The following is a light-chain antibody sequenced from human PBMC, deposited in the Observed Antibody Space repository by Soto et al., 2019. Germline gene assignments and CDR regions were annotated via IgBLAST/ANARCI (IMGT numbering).Light chain of an antibody. CDR3: VSYTTSGSYV. Sequence: QSALTQPASVSGSPGQSITISCTGTSSDVGNYIFVSWYRQHPGKAPKLMIYDINNRPSGVSNRFSGSKSGNTASLTISGLQAEDEADYYCVSYTTSGSYVFGTGTKLTVL. V-gene: IGLV2-14*01. CDR2: DIN. J-gene: IGLJ1*01. CDR1: SSDVGNYIF.